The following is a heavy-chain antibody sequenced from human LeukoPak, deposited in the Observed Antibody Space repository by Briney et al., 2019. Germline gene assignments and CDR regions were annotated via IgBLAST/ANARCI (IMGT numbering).Heavy chain of an antibody. J-gene: IGHJ4*02. CDR2: IKEDESTK. CDR3: ARAVDVADY. D-gene: IGHD3-16*01. Sequence: PGGSLRLSCAASGFIFTDHWMSWVRQAPGKGLEWVANIKEDESTKFYADSVRGRFTISRDNAKSSVYLQMNNLRVEDTALYYCARAVDVADYWGRGTLVTV. CDR1: GFIFTDHW. V-gene: IGHV3-7*01.